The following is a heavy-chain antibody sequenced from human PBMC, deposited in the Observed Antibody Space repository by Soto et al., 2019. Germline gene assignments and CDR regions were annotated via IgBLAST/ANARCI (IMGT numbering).Heavy chain of an antibody. CDR1: GGAIGSHY. CDR2: IYSSGST. J-gene: IGHJ4*02. CDR3: ARGSEESYPGSRIFDL. V-gene: IGHV4-4*07. Sequence: PSETLSLTCTISGGAIGSHYWTWIRQPAGKGLEWIGRIYSSGSTQYNPSLQSRVTMSLDTSKNQFSLRLESVTAADTAVYYCARGSEESYPGSRIFDLWGRGTLVTVSS. D-gene: IGHD3-10*01.